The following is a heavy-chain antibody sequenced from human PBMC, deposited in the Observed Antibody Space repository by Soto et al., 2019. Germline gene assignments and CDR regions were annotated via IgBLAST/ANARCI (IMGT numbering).Heavy chain of an antibody. CDR1: GLTFSSYA. Sequence: VGSLRLSCAASGLTFSSYAMSWVRQAPGKGLEWVSAISGSGGSTYYADSVKGRFTISRDNSKNTLYLQMNSLRAEDTAVYYCAKVYCSGGSCGCFDPWGQGTLVTVSS. D-gene: IGHD2-15*01. CDR2: ISGSGGST. J-gene: IGHJ5*02. V-gene: IGHV3-23*01. CDR3: AKVYCSGGSCGCFDP.